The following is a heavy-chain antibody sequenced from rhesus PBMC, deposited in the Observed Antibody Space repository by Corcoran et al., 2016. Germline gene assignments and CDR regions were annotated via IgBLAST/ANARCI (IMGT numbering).Heavy chain of an antibody. V-gene: IGHV3-16*02. Sequence: EVQLVESGGGLVLPGGSLRFSCAASGSTFCNFWLSLVCLAPGKGLYWVGRIKNKADGGTAAYAESVKGRCTISRDDSKNTLYLQMNSLKTEDTAVYYCTRDPSYCTGSGCSDFDYWGQGVLVTVSS. CDR2: IKNKADGGTA. J-gene: IGHJ4*01. D-gene: IGHD2-21*01. CDR3: TRDPSYCTGSGCSDFDY. CDR1: GSTFCNFW.